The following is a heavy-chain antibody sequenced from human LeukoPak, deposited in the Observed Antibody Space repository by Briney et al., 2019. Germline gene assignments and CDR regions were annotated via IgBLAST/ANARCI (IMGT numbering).Heavy chain of an antibody. D-gene: IGHD3-9*01. J-gene: IGHJ4*02. CDR2: MNPGSGDT. Sequence: WASVKVSCKASGYTFTTHDLTWVRQATGQGLEWMGWMNPGSGDTAYAQKFQGRVTMTRDTSMSTAYMELNSLGSEDTAIYYCARGLGDYNTDWFPVSGYWGQGTPVTVS. CDR3: ARGLGDYNTDWFPVSGY. CDR1: GYTFTTHD. V-gene: IGHV1-8*01.